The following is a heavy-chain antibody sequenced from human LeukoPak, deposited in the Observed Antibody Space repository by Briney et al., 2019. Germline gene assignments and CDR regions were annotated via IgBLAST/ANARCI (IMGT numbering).Heavy chain of an antibody. V-gene: IGHV1-69*13. Sequence: GASVKVSCKASGGTFSSYAISWARQAPGQGLEWMGGIIPIFGTANYAQKFQGRVTITADESTSTAYMELSSLRSEDAAVYYCARVYGYDGGYYFDYWGQGTLVTVSS. CDR1: GGTFSSYA. D-gene: IGHD5-18*01. J-gene: IGHJ4*02. CDR2: IIPIFGTA. CDR3: ARVYGYDGGYYFDY.